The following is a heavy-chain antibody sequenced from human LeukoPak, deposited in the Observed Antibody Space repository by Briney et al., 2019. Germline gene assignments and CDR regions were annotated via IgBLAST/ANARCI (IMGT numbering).Heavy chain of an antibody. CDR2: FNPEDSKT. CDR1: SYTLPHLS. J-gene: IGHJ6*02. Sequence: ASVKVSRKLSSYTLPHLSLYWVRQAPGNGLAWMGGFNPEDSKTYYPQKFQGRVIMNEDASIDTAYMELSSLRSEDTAVYCCATSADYYGDPYSYGMDVWGQGTTVTVSS. V-gene: IGHV1-24*01. CDR3: ATSADYYGDPYSYGMDV. D-gene: IGHD4-17*01.